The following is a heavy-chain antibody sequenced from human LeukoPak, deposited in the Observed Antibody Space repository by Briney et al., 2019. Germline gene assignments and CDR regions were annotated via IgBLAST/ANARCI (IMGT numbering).Heavy chain of an antibody. D-gene: IGHD1-26*01. V-gene: IGHV1-18*01. J-gene: IGHJ3*02. CDR3: ARDVVGATGGPFDI. CDR2: ISAYNGNT. Sequence: ASVKVSCKASGYTFTSYGISWVRQAPGQGLEWMGWISAYNGNTNYAQKLQGRVTTTTDTSTSTAYMEMRSLRSDDTAVYYCARDVVGATGGPFDIWGQGTMVTVSS. CDR1: GYTFTSYG.